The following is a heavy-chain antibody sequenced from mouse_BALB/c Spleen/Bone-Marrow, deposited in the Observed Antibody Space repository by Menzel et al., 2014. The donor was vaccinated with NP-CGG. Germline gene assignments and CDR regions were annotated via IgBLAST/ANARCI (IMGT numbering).Heavy chain of an antibody. Sequence: VQLQQPGAELVKPGASVKLSCTASGFNIXDTYMHWVKQRPEQGLEWIGRIDPANGYTKYDPKFQGKATITADASSNTACLQLSSLTSEDTAVYYCARLGYRYGYWFFDVWGAGTTVTVSS. CDR2: IDPANGYT. V-gene: IGHV14-3*02. J-gene: IGHJ1*01. CDR1: GFNIXDTY. CDR3: ARLGYRYGYWFFDV. D-gene: IGHD2-14*01.